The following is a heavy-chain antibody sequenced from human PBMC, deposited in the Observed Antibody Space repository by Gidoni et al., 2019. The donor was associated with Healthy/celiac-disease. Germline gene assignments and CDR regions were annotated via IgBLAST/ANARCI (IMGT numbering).Heavy chain of an antibody. CDR1: GFTFSSYA. D-gene: IGHD3-22*01. CDR2: IWYDGSNK. CDR3: ARVRDSSGYYFSDY. Sequence: QVQLVESGGRVVQPGRSLRLSCAASGFTFSSYAMHWVRQAPGKGLEWVAVIWYDGSNKYYADSVKGRFTISRDNSKNTLYLQMNSLRAEDTAVYYCARVRDSSGYYFSDYWGQGTLVTVSS. J-gene: IGHJ4*02. V-gene: IGHV3-33*01.